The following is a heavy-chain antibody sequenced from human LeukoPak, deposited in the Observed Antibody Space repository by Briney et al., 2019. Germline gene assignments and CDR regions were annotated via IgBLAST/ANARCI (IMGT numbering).Heavy chain of an antibody. V-gene: IGHV3-7*01. CDR2: IKKDGSEK. J-gene: IGHJ6*03. CDR1: GFTFSSYW. Sequence: LPGGSLRLSCAASGFTFSSYWMSWVRQAPGKGLEWVANIKKDGSEKYYVDSVKGRFTISRHNAKNSMYLQMNSLRAEDTAVYYCARDGATFSGYDWYYYMDVWGKGTTVTVSS. D-gene: IGHD5-12*01. CDR3: ARDGATFSGYDWYYYMDV.